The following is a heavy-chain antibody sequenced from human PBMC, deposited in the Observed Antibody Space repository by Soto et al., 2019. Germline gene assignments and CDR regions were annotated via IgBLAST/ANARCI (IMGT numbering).Heavy chain of an antibody. J-gene: IGHJ3*01. D-gene: IGHD3-16*01. CDR2: ISGDGDRT. V-gene: IGHV3-23*01. Sequence: EVQLLESGGGLVQPGGSLRLSCVASGFTFSSYAMSWFRQAPGKGLEWVSAISGDGDRTFYADSVKGRFTISRDNSKNTRYLRMNSLRAEDTALYYCANPFGGAFDFWGQGTVVTVSS. CDR3: ANPFGGAFDF. CDR1: GFTFSSYA.